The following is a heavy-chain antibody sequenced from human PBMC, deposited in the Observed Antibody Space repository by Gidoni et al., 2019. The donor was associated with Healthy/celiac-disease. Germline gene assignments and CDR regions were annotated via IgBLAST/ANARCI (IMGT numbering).Heavy chain of an antibody. D-gene: IGHD1-26*01. V-gene: IGHV3-21*01. Sequence: EVQLVESGGGLVKPGGSLRLSCASSGFTFSSYSMNWVRQSPGKGLEWVSSISSSSSYIYYADSVKGRFTISRDNAKNSLYLQMNSLRAEDTAVYYCARDRELRVYYGMDVWGQGTTVTVSS. CDR1: GFTFSSYS. CDR3: ARDRELRVYYGMDV. J-gene: IGHJ6*02. CDR2: ISSSSSYI.